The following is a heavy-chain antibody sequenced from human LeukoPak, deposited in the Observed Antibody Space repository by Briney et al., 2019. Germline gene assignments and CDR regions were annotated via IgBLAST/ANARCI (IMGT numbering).Heavy chain of an antibody. Sequence: ASVKVSCKASGYTFTSYYIHWVRQAPGQGLECLGIINPSGGGTNYAQKFQDRVTMTRDTSTNTVYMELSSLRSEDTAVYFCARDAAPGRLVLHYYFDYWGQGTLVTVSS. CDR3: ARDAAPGRLVLHYYFDY. J-gene: IGHJ4*02. CDR2: INPSGGGT. D-gene: IGHD2/OR15-2a*01. CDR1: GYTFTSYY. V-gene: IGHV1-46*01.